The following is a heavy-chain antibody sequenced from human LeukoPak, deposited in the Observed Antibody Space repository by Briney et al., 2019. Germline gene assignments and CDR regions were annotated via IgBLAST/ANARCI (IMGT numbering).Heavy chain of an antibody. D-gene: IGHD2-15*01. CDR2: IKQDGSEK. CDR1: GFTFSSYW. CDR3: AREVVVVNFLNAFDI. J-gene: IGHJ3*02. Sequence: GGSLRLSCAASGFTFSSYWMSWVRQAPGKGLEWVANIKQDGSEKYYVDSVKGRFTISRDNAKNSLYLQMNSLRAEDTAVYYCAREVVVVNFLNAFDIWGQGTMVTVSS. V-gene: IGHV3-7*01.